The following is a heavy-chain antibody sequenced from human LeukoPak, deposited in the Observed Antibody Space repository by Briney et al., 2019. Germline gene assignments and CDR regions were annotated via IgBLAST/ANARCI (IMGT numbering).Heavy chain of an antibody. V-gene: IGHV3-23*01. D-gene: IGHD6-6*01. J-gene: IGHJ3*02. CDR1: GFIFSSYV. CDR2: ISVGGGDT. CDR3: AGNIIAALDAFDI. Sequence: GGSLRLSCEASGFIFSSYVMGWVRQAPGKGLEWVSSISVGGGDTFTADSVKGRFTITRENSKNTLYLQMNSLRAEDTAVYYCAGNIIAALDAFDIWGQGTMVTVSS.